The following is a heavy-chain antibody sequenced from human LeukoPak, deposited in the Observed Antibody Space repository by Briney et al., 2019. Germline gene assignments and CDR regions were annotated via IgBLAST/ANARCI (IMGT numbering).Heavy chain of an antibody. CDR1: GFTFSSYS. CDR2: ISSSSSYI. Sequence: GGSLRPSCAASGFTFSSYSMNWVRQAPGKGLEWVSSISSSSSYIYYADSVKGRFTISRDNAKNSLYLQMNSLRAEDTAVYYCARDSNQDYGDYYYYYGMDVWGQGTTVTVSS. V-gene: IGHV3-21*01. D-gene: IGHD4-17*01. CDR3: ARDSNQDYGDYYYYYGMDV. J-gene: IGHJ6*02.